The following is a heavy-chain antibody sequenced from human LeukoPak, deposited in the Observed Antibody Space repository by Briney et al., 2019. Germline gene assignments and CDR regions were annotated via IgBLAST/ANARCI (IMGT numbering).Heavy chain of an antibody. J-gene: IGHJ6*03. V-gene: IGHV4-59*11. CDR3: ARLGSAATGAPPYYYCYVDV. CDR2: IYDNGNT. D-gene: IGHD1-26*01. CDR1: GGSISYHS. Sequence: SETLSLTCTVSGGSISYHSWSWIRQTPVKGLEWIANIYDNGNTDYSPSLQSRVTISTDTSETQFSLRLKSVTAADTAVYYCARLGSAATGAPPYYYCYVDVWGKGTTVTVS.